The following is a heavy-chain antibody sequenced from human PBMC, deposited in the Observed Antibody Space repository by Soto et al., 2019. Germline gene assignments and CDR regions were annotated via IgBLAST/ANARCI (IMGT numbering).Heavy chain of an antibody. CDR2: ISSSSSTI. Sequence: TGGSLRLSCASSGFTFSSYSMNLVRQAPGKGLEWVSYISSSSSTIYYADSVKGRFTISRDKAKNSLYLQMNSLRDEDTAVYYCARDFWSGYGYWGQGTLVTVS. J-gene: IGHJ4*02. V-gene: IGHV3-48*02. CDR1: GFTFSSYS. CDR3: ARDFWSGYGY. D-gene: IGHD3-3*01.